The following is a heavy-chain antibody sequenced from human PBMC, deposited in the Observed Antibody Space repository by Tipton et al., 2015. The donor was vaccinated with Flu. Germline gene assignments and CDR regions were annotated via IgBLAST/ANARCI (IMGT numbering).Heavy chain of an antibody. J-gene: IGHJ4*02. V-gene: IGHV5-51*03. Sequence: VQLVQSGAEVKKPGEPLKISCKGSGYSFSDYWIAWVRQLPGKGLEWMVIIYPGDSDTRYRPSFQGQVTFSADTSTSTAYLQWTSLKAADTAMYFCARKAGGYDKWGQGTLVSVSS. D-gene: IGHD5-12*01. CDR2: IYPGDSDT. CDR1: GYSFSDYW. CDR3: ARKAGGYDK.